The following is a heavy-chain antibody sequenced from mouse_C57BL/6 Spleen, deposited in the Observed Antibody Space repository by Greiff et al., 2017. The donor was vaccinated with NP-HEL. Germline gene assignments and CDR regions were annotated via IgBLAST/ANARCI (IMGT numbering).Heavy chain of an antibody. V-gene: IGHV5-17*01. Sequence: EVQVVESGGGLVKPGGSLKLSCAASGFTFSDYGMHWVRQAPEQGLEWVAYISSGSSTIYYADTVKGRFTISRDNAKNTLFLQMTSLRSEDTAMYYCARRGSSKGSYYAMDYWGQGTSVTVSS. CDR2: ISSGSSTI. CDR1: GFTFSDYG. J-gene: IGHJ4*01. CDR3: ARRGSSKGSYYAMDY.